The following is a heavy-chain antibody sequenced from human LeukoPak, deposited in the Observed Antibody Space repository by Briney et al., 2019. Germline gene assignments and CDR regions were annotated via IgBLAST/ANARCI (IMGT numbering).Heavy chain of an antibody. V-gene: IGHV4-61*02. J-gene: IGHJ4*02. CDR1: GGSISSGSYY. CDR3: ARVGVGCSSTSCYNFDY. Sequence: SETLSLTCTVSGGSISSGSYYWSWIRQPAGKGLEWIGRIYTSGSTNYNPSLKSRVTISVDTSKNQFSLKLSSVTAADSALSYCARVGVGCSSTSCYNFDYWGQGTLVTVSS. CDR2: IYTSGST. D-gene: IGHD2-2*02.